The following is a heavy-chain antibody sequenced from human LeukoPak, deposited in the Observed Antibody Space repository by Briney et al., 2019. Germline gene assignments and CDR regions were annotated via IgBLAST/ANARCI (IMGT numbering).Heavy chain of an antibody. J-gene: IGHJ4*02. Sequence: SETLSLTCAVSGYSISSGYYWGWIRQPLGKGLEWIGSIYHSGSTYYNPSLKSRVTISVDTSKNQFSLKLSSVTAADTAVYYCARPRGSCSGGSCYYYYFDYWGQGTLVTVSS. V-gene: IGHV4-38-2*01. D-gene: IGHD2-15*01. CDR3: ARPRGSCSGGSCYYYYFDY. CDR1: GYSISSGYY. CDR2: IYHSGST.